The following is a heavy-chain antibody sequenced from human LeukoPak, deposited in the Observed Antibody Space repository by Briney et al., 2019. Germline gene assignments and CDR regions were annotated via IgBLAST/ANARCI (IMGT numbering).Heavy chain of an antibody. CDR2: IKSKTDGWTT. CDR3: TKVRSSGYYYLYYYYYYMDV. J-gene: IGHJ6*03. V-gene: IGHV3-15*01. D-gene: IGHD3-22*01. Sequence: GGSLRLSCAASGFTFSNAWMSWVRQAPGKGLEWVGRIKSKTDGWTTDYAAPVKGRFTISRDDSKNTLYLQMNSLKTEHTAVYYCTKVRSSGYYYLYYYYYYMDVWGKGNTVTISS. CDR1: GFTFSNAW.